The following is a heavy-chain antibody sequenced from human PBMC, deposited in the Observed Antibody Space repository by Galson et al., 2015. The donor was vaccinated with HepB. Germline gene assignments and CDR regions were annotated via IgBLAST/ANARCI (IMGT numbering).Heavy chain of an antibody. CDR2: INSHSTYT. D-gene: IGHD6-19*01. CDR3: ARDSVALAGRDFDY. Sequence: SLRLSCAASGFTFSTYSMNWVRQAPGKGLEWVSSINSHSTYTDYAYSVKGRFTISRDNAKNSLYLQMNSLRVEDTAVYYCARDSVALAGRDFDYWGQGTLVTVSP. V-gene: IGHV3-21*01. J-gene: IGHJ4*02. CDR1: GFTFSTYS.